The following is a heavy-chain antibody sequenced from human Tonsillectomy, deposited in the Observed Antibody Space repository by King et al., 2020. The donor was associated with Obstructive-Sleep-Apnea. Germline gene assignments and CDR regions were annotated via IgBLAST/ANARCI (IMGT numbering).Heavy chain of an antibody. D-gene: IGHD3-10*01. CDR1: GFSLSTSGVG. CDR2: IYWNDDK. V-gene: IGHV2-5*01. CDR3: ALKYYYGSGSYYLNDY. Sequence: TLKESGPTLVKPTQTLTLTCTFSGFSLSTSGVGVGWIRQPPGKALEWLALIYWNDDKRYSPSLKSRLTITKDTSKNQVVLTMTNMDPVDTATYYCALKYYYGSGSYYLNDYWGQGTLVTVSS. J-gene: IGHJ4*02.